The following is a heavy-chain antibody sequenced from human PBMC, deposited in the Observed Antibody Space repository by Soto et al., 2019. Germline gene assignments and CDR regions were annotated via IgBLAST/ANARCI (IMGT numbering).Heavy chain of an antibody. CDR2: IYYSGST. J-gene: IGHJ6*03. V-gene: IGHV4-59*01. CDR1: GGSISSYY. D-gene: IGHD2-15*01. Sequence: SETLSLTGTVSGGSISSYYWSWIRQPPGKGLEWIGYIYYSGSTNYNPSLKSRVTISVDTSKNQFSLKLSSVTAADTAVYYCARAYPNCSGGSCYFHYYYYYMDVWGKGTTVTVSS. CDR3: ARAYPNCSGGSCYFHYYYYYMDV.